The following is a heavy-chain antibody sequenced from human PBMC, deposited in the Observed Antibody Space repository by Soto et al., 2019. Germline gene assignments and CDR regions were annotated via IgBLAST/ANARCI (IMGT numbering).Heavy chain of an antibody. CDR3: ARAKESIAVAENWFDP. V-gene: IGHV4-59*01. Sequence: PSEPLTLTCTVSGGSISSYYWSWIRQRPGKGLEWIGNIYYSGSTNHHPSRMSRVTISVDTSKNQFSLKLSSVTAADTAVYYCARAKESIAVAENWFDPWGQGTLVTVSS. J-gene: IGHJ5*02. CDR1: GGSISSYY. D-gene: IGHD6-19*01. CDR2: IYYSGST.